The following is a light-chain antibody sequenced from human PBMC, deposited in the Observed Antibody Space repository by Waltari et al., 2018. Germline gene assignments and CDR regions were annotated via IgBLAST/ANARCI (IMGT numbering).Light chain of an antibody. J-gene: IGKJ1*01. Sequence: DIVLTQSPDSLAVSLGERATINCKSSQNILYSSNNKNYLGCYQQKPGQPPKLTIYWPSXXXXGXXXXXXGXGSGTXXXXXXXXLQAEDVAVYYCQQYYSVPWTFGQGTKVEIK. CDR2: WPS. V-gene: IGKV4-1*01. CDR1: QNILYSSNNKNY. CDR3: QQYYSVPWT.